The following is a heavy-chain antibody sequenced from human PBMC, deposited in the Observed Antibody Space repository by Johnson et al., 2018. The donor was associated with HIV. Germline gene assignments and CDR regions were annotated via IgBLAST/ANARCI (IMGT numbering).Heavy chain of an antibody. V-gene: IGHV3-9*01. CDR1: GFNFDDYA. Sequence: VQLVESGGGLVQPGRSLRLSCAASGFNFDDYAMHWVRQAPGQGLEWVSGISWNSGSLGSAASVQGRFTISSDNAKNSLYLQMTSLRAEDRAVSYCAVLCSGCADAFDMWGQGTMVTVS. CDR3: AVLCSGCADAFDM. CDR2: ISWNSGSL. J-gene: IGHJ3*02. D-gene: IGHD3-10*01.